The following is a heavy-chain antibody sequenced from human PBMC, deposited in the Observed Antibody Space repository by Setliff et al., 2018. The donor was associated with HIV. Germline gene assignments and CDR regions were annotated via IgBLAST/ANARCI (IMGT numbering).Heavy chain of an antibody. J-gene: IGHJ4*02. CDR1: GVSINRTDHY. CDR3: ARHEIGGYSYYFDY. V-gene: IGHV4-61*05. D-gene: IGHD5-18*01. Sequence: PSETLSLTCSVSGVSINRTDHYWGWIRQSPGKGLEWIGYIYSTGSTNYNPSLKSRVTISVDTSKNQFSLKLTSVTAADTAVYYCARHEIGGYSYYFDYWGQGTLVTVSS. CDR2: IYSTGST.